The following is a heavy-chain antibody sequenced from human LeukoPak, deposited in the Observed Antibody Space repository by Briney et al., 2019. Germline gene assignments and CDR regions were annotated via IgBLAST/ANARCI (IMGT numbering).Heavy chain of an antibody. J-gene: IGHJ4*02. D-gene: IGHD3/OR15-3a*01. CDR2: ISSSSSYI. CDR3: ARRSAPCGLDY. V-gene: IGHV3-21*04. CDR1: GFTFSSYS. Sequence: GGSLRLSCAASGFTFSSYSMNWVRQAPGKGLEWVSSISSSSSYIYYADSVEGRFTISRDNTKNTLYLQMNSLRAEDTAFYYCARRSAPCGLDYWGQGTLVTVSS.